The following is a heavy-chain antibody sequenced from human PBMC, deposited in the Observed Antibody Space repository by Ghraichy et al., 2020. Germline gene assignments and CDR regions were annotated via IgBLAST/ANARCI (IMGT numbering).Heavy chain of an antibody. Sequence: SQTLSLTCTVSGVSISSYYWSWIRQPPGKGLEWIGYIYYSGSTNYNPSLKSRVTISVDTSKNQFSLKLSSVTAADTAVYYCARGTDPGVGVAFDICGQGTMVTVSS. J-gene: IGHJ3*02. CDR3: ARGTDPGVGVAFDI. V-gene: IGHV4-59*01. D-gene: IGHD3-16*01. CDR2: IYYSGST. CDR1: GVSISSYY.